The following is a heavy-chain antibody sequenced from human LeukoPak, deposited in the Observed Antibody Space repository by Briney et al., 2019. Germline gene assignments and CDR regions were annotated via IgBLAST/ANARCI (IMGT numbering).Heavy chain of an antibody. J-gene: IGHJ4*02. Sequence: APVRVSCKASGYTFTGYYMHWVRQAPGQGLEWMGRINPNSGGTNYAQKFQGRVTMTRDTSISTAYMELSRLRSDDTAVYYCARDLNYYGSGSYYPDYWGQGTLVTVSS. CDR2: INPNSGGT. V-gene: IGHV1-2*06. CDR1: GYTFTGYY. CDR3: ARDLNYYGSGSYYPDY. D-gene: IGHD3-10*01.